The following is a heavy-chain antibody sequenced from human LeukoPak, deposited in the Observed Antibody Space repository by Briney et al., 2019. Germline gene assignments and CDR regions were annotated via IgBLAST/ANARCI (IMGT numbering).Heavy chain of an antibody. J-gene: IGHJ6*03. D-gene: IGHD3-16*01. Sequence: EASVKVSCKASGGTFSSYVISWVRQAPGQGLEWMGGIIPIFATANYAQKFQGRVTITADESTSTAYLELSSLRSEDTAVYYCARGGVDLGYSYHYYLDVWGKGTTGTVSS. CDR2: IIPIFATA. CDR3: ARGGVDLGYSYHYYLDV. V-gene: IGHV1-69*13. CDR1: GGTFSSYV.